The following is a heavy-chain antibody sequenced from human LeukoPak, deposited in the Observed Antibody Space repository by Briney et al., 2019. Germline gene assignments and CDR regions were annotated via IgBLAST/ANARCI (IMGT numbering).Heavy chain of an antibody. CDR1: VYSLTELS. D-gene: IGHD3-10*01. V-gene: IGHV1-24*01. J-gene: IGHJ4*02. CDR2: FDAEDGET. Sequence: ASVTVSSMLSVYSLTELSIHWVRLAPGARLEWVGGFDAEDGETIYAQKFEGRVTMAEDTSTYTAKMELSSLRSDDTAVYYCATGGTYYCGNTTSHAFDYWGQGTLVTVSS. CDR3: ATGGTYYCGNTTSHAFDY.